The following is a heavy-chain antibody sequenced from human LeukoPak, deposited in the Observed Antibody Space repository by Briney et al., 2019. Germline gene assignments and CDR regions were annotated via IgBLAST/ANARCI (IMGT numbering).Heavy chain of an antibody. CDR2: ISSSGGST. CDR1: GFTFSSYA. J-gene: IGHJ4*02. D-gene: IGHD2-8*02. CDR3: ARGPDVVLVSHWSFFDY. V-gene: IGHV3-64*01. Sequence: SGGSLRLSCAASGFTFSSYAMHWVRQAPGKGLEYVSAISSSGGSTYYANSVKGRFTISRDNSKNTLYLQMGSLRTEDMAIYYCARGPDVVLVSHWSFFDYWGQGTLVTVSS.